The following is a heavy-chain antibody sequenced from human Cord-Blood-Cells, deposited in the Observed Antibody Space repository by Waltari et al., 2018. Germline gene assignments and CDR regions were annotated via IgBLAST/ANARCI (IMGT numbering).Heavy chain of an antibody. V-gene: IGHV1-69*01. CDR3: ARDPITGTTSTDWFDP. D-gene: IGHD1-7*01. CDR1: GGTLTSHA. Sequence: QVQLVQSGAEVKKPGSSVKVSCKASGGTLTSHAIRWARQAPGQGLEWMGGIIPIFGTANYAQKFQGRVTITADESTSTAYMELSSLRSEDTAVYYCARDPITGTTSTDWFDPWGQGTLVTVSS. J-gene: IGHJ5*02. CDR2: IIPIFGTA.